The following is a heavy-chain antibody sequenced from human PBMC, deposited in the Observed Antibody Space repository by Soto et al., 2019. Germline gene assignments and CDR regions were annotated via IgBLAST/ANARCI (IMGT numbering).Heavy chain of an antibody. Sequence: PSETLSLTCTVSGGSIITRDYYWAWIRQPPGEGLEWIGNIHHSGTTYYNPSLKSRVTLSVDTSKSQMSVRLTSVTAADPAVYYCGRLGENYQPLDPWGRGTLVTVSS. D-gene: IGHD2-2*01. CDR1: GGSIITRDYY. J-gene: IGHJ5*02. V-gene: IGHV4-39*01. CDR3: GRLGENYQPLDP. CDR2: IHHSGTT.